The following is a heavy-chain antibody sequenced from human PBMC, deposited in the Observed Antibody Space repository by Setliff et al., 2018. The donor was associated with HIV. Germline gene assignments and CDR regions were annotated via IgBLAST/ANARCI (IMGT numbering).Heavy chain of an antibody. J-gene: IGHJ4*02. D-gene: IGHD5-18*01. CDR1: GYSISSGYY. Sequence: LSLTCAVSGYSISSGYYWGWIRQPPGKGLEWSGSIYHSGNTYYNPSLKSRVTISVDTSKNQFSLRLSSVTAADTAVYYCAAWGPRYSYAPYFFDSWGQGTLVTVSS. CDR2: IYHSGNT. V-gene: IGHV4-38-2*01. CDR3: AAWGPRYSYAPYFFDS.